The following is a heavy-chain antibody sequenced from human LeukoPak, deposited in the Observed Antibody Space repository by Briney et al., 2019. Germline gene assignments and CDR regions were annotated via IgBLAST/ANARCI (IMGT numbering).Heavy chain of an antibody. V-gene: IGHV3-11*04. CDR1: GFTFSDYY. D-gene: IGHD3-10*01. Sequence: GGSLRLSCAASGFTFSDYYMSWIRQATGKGLEWVSYISSSGSTIYYADSVKGRFTISRDNAKNSLYLQMNSLRAEDTAVYYCARVRPSMGRGVIQLPLYYYMDVWGKGTTVTVSS. CDR3: ARVRPSMGRGVIQLPLYYYMDV. CDR2: ISSSGSTI. J-gene: IGHJ6*03.